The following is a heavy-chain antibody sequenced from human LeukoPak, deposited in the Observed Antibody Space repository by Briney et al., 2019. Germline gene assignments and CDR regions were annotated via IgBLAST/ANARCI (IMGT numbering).Heavy chain of an antibody. CDR3: ARNPFSYGDYAEEAYGMDV. J-gene: IGHJ6*02. Sequence: ASVKVSCKASGYTFTSYAMHWVRQAPGQRLEWMGWINAGNGNTKYSQKFQGRVTITRNTSASTAYMELSSLRSEDTAVYYCARNPFSYGDYAEEAYGMDVWGQGTTVTVSS. V-gene: IGHV1-3*01. CDR2: INAGNGNT. CDR1: GYTFTSYA. D-gene: IGHD4-17*01.